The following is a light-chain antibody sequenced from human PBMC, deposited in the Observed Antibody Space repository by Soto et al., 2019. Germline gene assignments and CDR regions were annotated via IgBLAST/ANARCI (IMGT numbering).Light chain of an antibody. CDR1: SSDVGGYDS. Sequence: QSALTQPPSASGSPGQSVTISCTGTSSDVGGYDSVSWYQHHPGKAPKLMIYEVTKRPSGVPDRFSGSQSGNTASLTVSGLQAEDEADYYCSSYAGSNNFVFGGGTKLTVL. CDR3: SSYAGSNNFV. CDR2: EVT. V-gene: IGLV2-8*01. J-gene: IGLJ2*01.